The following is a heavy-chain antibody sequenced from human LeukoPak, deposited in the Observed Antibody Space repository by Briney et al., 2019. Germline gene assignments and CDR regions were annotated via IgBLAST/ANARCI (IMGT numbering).Heavy chain of an antibody. CDR2: ITAGGDST. Sequence: GGSLRLSCAASGFTFSGYAMSWVRLAPGEGLEWVSAITAGGDSTYYAESVKGRFTISRDNLKNMVFLQMSTLRAEDTAIYYCAKSHASIWSVYDYWGQGTLVTVSS. CDR1: GFTFSGYA. V-gene: IGHV3-23*01. D-gene: IGHD3-3*01. CDR3: AKSHASIWSVYDY. J-gene: IGHJ4*02.